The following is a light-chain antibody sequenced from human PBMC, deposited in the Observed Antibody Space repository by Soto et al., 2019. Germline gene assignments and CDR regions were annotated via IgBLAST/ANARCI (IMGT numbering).Light chain of an antibody. Sequence: EIVMTQSPATLSVSPGERATLSCRASQSVGSRFLAWYQQKPGQAPRLLIYDASTRATGIPARFSGSGSGTEFTLSISSLQSEDFAVYYCQQYNNWPPTFGQGTRLEI. CDR2: DAS. V-gene: IGKV3D-15*01. CDR3: QQYNNWPPT. J-gene: IGKJ5*01. CDR1: QSVGSRF.